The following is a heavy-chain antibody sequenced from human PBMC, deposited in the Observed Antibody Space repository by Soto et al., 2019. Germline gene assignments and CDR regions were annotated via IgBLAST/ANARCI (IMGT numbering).Heavy chain of an antibody. CDR3: AGGDYYHSSGYYFYYYTMDG. CDR1: GGSISSGGYY. Sequence: PSETLSLTCTVSGGSISSGGYYWSWIRQHPGKGLEWIGYIYYSGSTYYNPSLKSRVTISVDTSKNQFSLKLSSVTAADTAVYYCAGGDYYHSSGYYFYYYTMDGWGQGTTVTVSS. CDR2: IYYSGST. J-gene: IGHJ6*02. V-gene: IGHV4-31*03. D-gene: IGHD3-22*01.